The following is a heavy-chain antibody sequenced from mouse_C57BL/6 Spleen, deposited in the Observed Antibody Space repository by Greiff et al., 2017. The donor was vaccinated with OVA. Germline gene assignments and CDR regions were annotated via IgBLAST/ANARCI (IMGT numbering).Heavy chain of an antibody. Sequence: VQLQQSGPGLVKPSQSLSLTCSVTGYSITSGYYWNWIRQFPGNKLEWMGYISYDGSNNYNPSLKNRISITRDTSKNPFFLKLNSVTTEDTATYYCARSPGDYGYAMDYWGQGTSVTVSS. D-gene: IGHD2-4*01. CDR3: ARSPGDYGYAMDY. CDR2: ISYDGSN. J-gene: IGHJ4*01. V-gene: IGHV3-6*01. CDR1: GYSITSGYY.